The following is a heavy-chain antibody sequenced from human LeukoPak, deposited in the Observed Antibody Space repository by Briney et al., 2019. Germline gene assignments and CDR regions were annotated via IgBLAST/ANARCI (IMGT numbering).Heavy chain of an antibody. CDR1: GGSISSSSYY. V-gene: IGHV4-39*01. J-gene: IGHJ4*02. Sequence: SETLSLTCTVSGGSISSSSYYWGWIRQPPGKGLEWIGSIYYSGGTYYNPSLKSRVTISVDTSKNQFSLKLSSVTAADTAVYYCARLDYYGSGSIDYWGQGTLVTVSS. CDR3: ARLDYYGSGSIDY. CDR2: IYYSGGT. D-gene: IGHD3-10*01.